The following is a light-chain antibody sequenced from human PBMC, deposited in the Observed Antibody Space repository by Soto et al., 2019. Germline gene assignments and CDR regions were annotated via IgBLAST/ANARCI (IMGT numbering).Light chain of an antibody. CDR1: QSISSW. V-gene: IGKV1-5*01. J-gene: IGKJ1*01. Sequence: IQITQSPSTLSASVGDRVTITFRASQSISSWLAWYQQKPGKAPKLLIYDASSLESGVPSRFSGSRSGTEFTLTISSLQPDDFATYYCQQYNSYRKFGQGTKADIK. CDR3: QQYNSYRK. CDR2: DAS.